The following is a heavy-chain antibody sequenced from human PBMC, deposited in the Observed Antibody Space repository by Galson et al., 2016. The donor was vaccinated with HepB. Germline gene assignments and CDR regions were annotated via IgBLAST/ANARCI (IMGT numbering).Heavy chain of an antibody. V-gene: IGHV3-11*01. CDR1: GFTFSDYY. D-gene: IGHD3-3*01. J-gene: IGHJ6*02. CDR3: ARVLGKNVFGMVPLAGSYGLDG. Sequence: SLRLSCAASGFTFSDYYMSWIRQARGKGLEWVSYISSSGSSRYLADSVKGRFTVSRDTSKDTLYLQMNSLRVEDTAIYYRARVLGKNVFGMVPLAGSYGLDGGGHGTTVTVSS. CDR2: ISSSGSSR.